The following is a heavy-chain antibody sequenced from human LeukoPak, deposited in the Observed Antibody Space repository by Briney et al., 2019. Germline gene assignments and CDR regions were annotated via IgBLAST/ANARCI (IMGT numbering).Heavy chain of an antibody. D-gene: IGHD3-3*01. J-gene: IGHJ5*02. CDR2: IIPIFGTA. CDR3: ARRGADFSPFDP. CDR1: GGAFSSYA. V-gene: IGHV1-69*13. Sequence: SVKVSCKASGGAFSSYAISWVRQAPGQGLEWMGGIIPIFGTANYAQKFQGRVTITADESTSTAYMELSSLRSEDTAVYYCARRGADFSPFDPWGQGTLVTVSS.